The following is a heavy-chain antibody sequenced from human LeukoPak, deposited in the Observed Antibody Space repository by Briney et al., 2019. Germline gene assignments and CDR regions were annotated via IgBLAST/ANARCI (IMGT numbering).Heavy chain of an antibody. CDR2: IGADNGNT. CDR3: ARDSIANTIFGLRGYGMDV. J-gene: IGHJ6*02. V-gene: IGHV1-3*01. Sequence: ASVKVSCKASGYTFTSYAMHWVRQAPGQRLEWMGWIGADNGNTNYAQKFQGRVTMTTDTSTSTAYMELRSLRSDDTAVYYCARDSIANTIFGLRGYGMDVWGQGTTVTVSS. CDR1: GYTFTSYA. D-gene: IGHD3-3*01.